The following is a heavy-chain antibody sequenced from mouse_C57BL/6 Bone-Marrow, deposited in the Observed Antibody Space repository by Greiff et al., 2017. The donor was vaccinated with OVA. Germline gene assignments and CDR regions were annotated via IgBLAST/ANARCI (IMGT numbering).Heavy chain of an antibody. CDR1: GYTFTSYW. CDR3: ARGGVYYSNYVGWYFDV. CDR2: IHPNSGST. Sequence: QVQLQQPGAELVKPGASVKLSCKTSGYTFTSYWMHWVKQRPGQGLEWIGMIHPNSGSTNYNEKFKSQATLTVDKSSSTAYMQLSSLTSEDSAVYDCARGGVYYSNYVGWYFDVWGTGTTVTVSS. V-gene: IGHV1-64*01. D-gene: IGHD2-5*01. J-gene: IGHJ1*03.